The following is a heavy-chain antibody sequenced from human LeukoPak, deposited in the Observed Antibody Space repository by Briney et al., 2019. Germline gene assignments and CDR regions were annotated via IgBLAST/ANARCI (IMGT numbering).Heavy chain of an antibody. CDR1: GYTFTSYG. D-gene: IGHD3-22*01. CDR3: ARATPYDSSGYYYLYYYGMDV. CDR2: ISAYNGNT. V-gene: IGHV1-18*01. J-gene: IGHJ6*02. Sequence: ASVKVSCKASGYTFTSYGISWVRQAPGQGLEWMGWISAYNGNTNYAQKLQGRVTMTIDTSTSTAYMELRSLRSDDTAVYYCARATPYDSSGYYYLYYYGMDVWGQGTLVTVSS.